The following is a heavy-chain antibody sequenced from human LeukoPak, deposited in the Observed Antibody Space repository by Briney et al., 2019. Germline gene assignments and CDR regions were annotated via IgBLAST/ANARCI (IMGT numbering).Heavy chain of an antibody. CDR2: IYYSAST. D-gene: IGHD2/OR15-2a*01. J-gene: IGHJ4*02. CDR1: GCSMSSSSYH. V-gene: IGHV4-39*07. CDR3: ARVPTVTFFDY. Sequence: SETLSLTCTVSGCSMSSSSYHWGWHPPPPGKGLEWIGSIYYSASTYQNPSLKSRVTISVDTSKNQFSLKLSSVAATDTAVYYCARVPTVTFFDYWGQGTLVTVSS.